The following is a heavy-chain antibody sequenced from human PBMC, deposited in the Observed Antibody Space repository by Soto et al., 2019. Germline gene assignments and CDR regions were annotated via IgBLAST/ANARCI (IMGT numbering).Heavy chain of an antibody. V-gene: IGHV3-30-3*01. CDR2: ISYDGSNK. D-gene: IGHD4-17*01. J-gene: IGHJ4*02. CDR3: ARVLTVADKEYFDY. Sequence: QVQLVESGGGVVQPGRSLRLSCAASGFTFSSYAMHWVRQAPGKGLEWVAVISYDGSNKYYADSVKGRFTISRDNSKNTLYLQMNSLRAEDTAVYYCARVLTVADKEYFDYWGQGTLVTVSS. CDR1: GFTFSSYA.